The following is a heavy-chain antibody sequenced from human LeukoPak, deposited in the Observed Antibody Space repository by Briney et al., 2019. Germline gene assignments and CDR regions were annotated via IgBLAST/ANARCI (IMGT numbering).Heavy chain of an antibody. D-gene: IGHD3-16*01. CDR1: GYIFTNYW. Sequence: GESLKISCKGSGYIFTNYWISWVRQMPGKGLEWMGRIDPSDSSTNYSPSFQGHVTISADKSITTAYLQWSSLKASDTAMYYCARHGASIDYWGQGTLVTVSS. CDR2: IDPSDSST. V-gene: IGHV5-10-1*01. CDR3: ARHGASIDY. J-gene: IGHJ4*02.